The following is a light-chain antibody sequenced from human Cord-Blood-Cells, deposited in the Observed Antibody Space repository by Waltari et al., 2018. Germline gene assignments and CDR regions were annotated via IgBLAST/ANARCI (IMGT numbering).Light chain of an antibody. CDR2: DVS. CDR1: SSDVGGYNY. Sequence: QSALTQPASVSGSPGQSITISCTGTSSDVGGYNYVSWYQQHPGKAPKLMIYDVSNRPSWVSNRFSGSKAGNTASLTISGLQAEDEAEYYSSSYTSSSTLYVFGTGTKVTVL. CDR3: SSYTSSSTLYV. V-gene: IGLV2-14*01. J-gene: IGLJ1*01.